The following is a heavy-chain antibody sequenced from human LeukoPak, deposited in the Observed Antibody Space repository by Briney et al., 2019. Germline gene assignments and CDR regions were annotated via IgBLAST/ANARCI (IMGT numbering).Heavy chain of an antibody. CDR3: ARGRGSDGMDV. CDR2: ITGSGGTT. V-gene: IGHV3-23*01. CDR1: GFTFSTYA. Sequence: GGSLRLSSAASGFTFSTYAMSWVRQAPGKGLEWVSAITGSGGTTYYADSVKGRFTISRDNSKNTLYLQMNSLRAEDTAVYYCARGRGSDGMDVWGQGTTVTVSS. J-gene: IGHJ6*02.